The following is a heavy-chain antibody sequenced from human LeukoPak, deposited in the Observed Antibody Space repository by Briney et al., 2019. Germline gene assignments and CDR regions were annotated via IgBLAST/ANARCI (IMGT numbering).Heavy chain of an antibody. CDR2: ISAYNGNT. D-gene: IGHD3-16*01. V-gene: IGHV1-18*01. Sequence: ASVKVSCKASGYTFTSYGISWVRQAPGQGLEWMGWISAYNGNTNYAQKLQGRVTMTTDTSTSTAYMELRSLRSDDTAVYYCARPDRAAYDYVWGSYNYWGQGTLVTVSS. J-gene: IGHJ4*02. CDR3: ARPDRAAYDYVWGSYNY. CDR1: GYTFTSYG.